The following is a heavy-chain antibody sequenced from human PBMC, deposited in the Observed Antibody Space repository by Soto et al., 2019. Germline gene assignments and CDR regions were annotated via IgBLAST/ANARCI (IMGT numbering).Heavy chain of an antibody. D-gene: IGHD3-3*01. Sequence: QVQLVESGGGVVQPGRSLRLSCAASGFTFSSYAMHWVRQAPGKGLEWVAVISYDGSNKYYADSVKGRFSISRDNSKNTLYLQMNSLRAEDMAVYYCARLGGWTYYDFWSAPLGMDVWGQGTTVTVSS. CDR1: GFTFSSYA. J-gene: IGHJ6*02. V-gene: IGHV3-30-3*01. CDR2: ISYDGSNK. CDR3: ARLGGWTYYDFWSAPLGMDV.